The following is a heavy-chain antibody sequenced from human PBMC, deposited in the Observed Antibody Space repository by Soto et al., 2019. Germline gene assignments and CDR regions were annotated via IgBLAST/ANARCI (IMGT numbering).Heavy chain of an antibody. CDR2: IYYSGST. CDR1: GGSVSSYY. CDR3: AGSKGTDYYDSSGFYYHY. V-gene: IGHV4-59*02. J-gene: IGHJ4*02. Sequence: QVQLQESGPGLVKPSETMSLTCTVSGGSVSSYYWSWIRQPPGKGLEWIGYIYYSGSTNYNPFLKSRVTISIDTSENQFSLKLSSVTAADTAVYYCAGSKGTDYYDSSGFYYHYWGQGTLVTVSS. D-gene: IGHD3-22*01.